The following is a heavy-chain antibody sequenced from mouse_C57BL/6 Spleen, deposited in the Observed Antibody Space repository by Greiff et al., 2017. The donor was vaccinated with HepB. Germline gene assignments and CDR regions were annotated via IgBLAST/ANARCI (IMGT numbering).Heavy chain of an antibody. J-gene: IGHJ4*01. CDR1: GYTFTSYT. Sequence: VQLQQSGAELARPGASVKMSCKASGYTFTSYTMHWVKQRPGQGLEWIGYINPSSGYTKYNQKFKDKATLTADKSSSTAYMQLSSLTSEDSAVYYCARHSLYAMDYWGQGTSVTVSS. D-gene: IGHD6-1*01. CDR3: ARHSLYAMDY. V-gene: IGHV1-4*01. CDR2: INPSSGYT.